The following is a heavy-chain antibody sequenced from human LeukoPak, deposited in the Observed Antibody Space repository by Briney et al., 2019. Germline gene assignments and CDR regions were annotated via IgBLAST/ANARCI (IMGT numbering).Heavy chain of an antibody. D-gene: IGHD3-3*01. CDR3: ARVAHYDFWSGFRYCFDY. V-gene: IGHV1-2*02. CDR2: INPNSGGT. CDR1: GYTFTGYY. J-gene: IGHJ4*02. Sequence: ASVKVSCKASGYTFTGYYMHWVRQAPGQGLEWMGWINPNSGGTNYAQKFQGRVTMTRDTSISTAYMELSRLRSDDTAVYYCARVAHYDFWSGFRYCFDYWGQGTLVTASS.